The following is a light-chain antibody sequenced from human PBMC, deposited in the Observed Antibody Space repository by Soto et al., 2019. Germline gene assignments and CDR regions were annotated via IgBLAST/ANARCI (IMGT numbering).Light chain of an antibody. Sequence: GLTQCPGTRSLAAGERATLSCRASQSISSSYLVWYQQKPGQAPRLLIYGASSRATGIPDRFSGSGSATDFTLTLRRLPPEDFAVYHCHQYDTFAGGTQLDIK. CDR2: GAS. V-gene: IGKV3-20*01. CDR3: HQYDT. J-gene: IGKJ4*01. CDR1: QSISSSY.